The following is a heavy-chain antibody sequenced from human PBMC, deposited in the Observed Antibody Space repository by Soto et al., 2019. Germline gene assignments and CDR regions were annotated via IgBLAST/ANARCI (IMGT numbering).Heavy chain of an antibody. Sequence: GGSLRLSCAASGFTFSSYAMSWVRQAPGKGLEWVSAISSSSSSTYYADSVKGRFTISRDNAKNTLYLQMNSLRAEDTAVYYRARIQLEYDAFGIWGQGTMVTVSS. CDR2: ISSSSSST. CDR3: ARIQLEYDAFGI. CDR1: GFTFSSYA. D-gene: IGHD6-6*01. J-gene: IGHJ3*02. V-gene: IGHV3-23*01.